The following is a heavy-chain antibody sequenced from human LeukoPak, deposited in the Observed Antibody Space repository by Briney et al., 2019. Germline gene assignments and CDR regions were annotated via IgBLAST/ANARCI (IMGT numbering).Heavy chain of an antibody. D-gene: IGHD3-10*01. Sequence: ASVKVSCKASGYTFTGYYMHWVRQAPGQGLEWMGWIIPNSGGTNYAQKFQGWVTLTRDTSISTAYMELTSLKSDDTAVYYCARDQYYNSGSPALRYWGQGTLVTVSS. CDR3: ARDQYYNSGSPALRY. CDR1: GYTFTGYY. V-gene: IGHV1-2*04. CDR2: IIPNSGGT. J-gene: IGHJ4*02.